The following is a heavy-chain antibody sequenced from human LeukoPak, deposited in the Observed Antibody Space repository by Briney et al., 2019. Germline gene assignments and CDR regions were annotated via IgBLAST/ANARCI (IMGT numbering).Heavy chain of an antibody. Sequence: GGSLRLSCAGSGFTFSSYWMGWVRQAPGKGLEWVASIKPDGSETSYVDSVRGRFTISRDNPKSSLYLQMNSLTAEDTAVYHCTRDASWGQGTLVTVSS. J-gene: IGHJ5*02. V-gene: IGHV3-7*01. CDR3: TRDAS. CDR2: IKPDGSET. CDR1: GFTFSSYW.